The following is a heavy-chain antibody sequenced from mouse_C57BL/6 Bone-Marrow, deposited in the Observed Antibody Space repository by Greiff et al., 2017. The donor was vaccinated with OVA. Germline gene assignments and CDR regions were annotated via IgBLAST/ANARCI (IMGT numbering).Heavy chain of an antibody. J-gene: IGHJ2*01. CDR1: GYTFTDYN. D-gene: IGHD2-4*01. V-gene: IGHV1-22*01. Sequence: LKESGPELVKPGASVKMSCKASGYTFTDYNMHWVKQSHGKSLEWIGYINPNNGGTSYNQKFKGKATLTVNKSSSTAYMELRSLTSEDSAVYYCARPYDYPFDYWGQGTTLTVSS. CDR3: ARPYDYPFDY. CDR2: INPNNGGT.